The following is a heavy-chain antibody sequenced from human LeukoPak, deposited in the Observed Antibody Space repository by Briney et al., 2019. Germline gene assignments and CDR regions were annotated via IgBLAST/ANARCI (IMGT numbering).Heavy chain of an antibody. CDR2: ISDSGNS. CDR3: ARDIVVVPAAMSGGSGLNNWFDP. J-gene: IGHJ5*02. D-gene: IGHD2-2*01. V-gene: IGHV4-39*01. CDR1: GGSISSRSYY. Sequence: SETLSLTCTVSGGSISSRSYYWGWIRQPPGKGLVWIGKISDSGNSYYSPSLRSRVTISIDTSKNQFSLKLSSVTATDTAVYYCARDIVVVPAAMSGGSGLNNWFDPWGQGTLATVSS.